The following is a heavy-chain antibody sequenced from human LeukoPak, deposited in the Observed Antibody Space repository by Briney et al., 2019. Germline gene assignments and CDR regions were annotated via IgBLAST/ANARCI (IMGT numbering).Heavy chain of an antibody. V-gene: IGHV4-39*01. CDR1: GGSIRSSSYC. J-gene: IGHJ6*04. D-gene: IGHD3-22*01. CDR3: ARWSLWHYDSSGSDYGV. Sequence: PSETLSLTCTVSGGSIRSSSYCWGWIRQPPGKGLEWVVSIYYSGSTYYTPSLKSRVTISVGTSKNQFSLKLGSVTAADTAVYYCARWSLWHYDSSGSDYGVLGKGTTVTDSS. CDR2: IYYSGST.